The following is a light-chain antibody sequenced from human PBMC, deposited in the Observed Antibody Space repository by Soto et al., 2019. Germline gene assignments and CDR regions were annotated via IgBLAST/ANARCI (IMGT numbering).Light chain of an antibody. J-gene: IGKJ4*01. CDR1: QTVSRY. CDR2: YAS. V-gene: IGKV3-11*01. Sequence: VLTQSPATLSLSPGGRATLSCRASQTVSRYLAWYQQKPGQAPRLLIYYASNRATGIPARFSGSGSGTDYTLTISSLEPEDFAVYYCQQRSTWPLLTFGGGTKVEI. CDR3: QQRSTWPLLT.